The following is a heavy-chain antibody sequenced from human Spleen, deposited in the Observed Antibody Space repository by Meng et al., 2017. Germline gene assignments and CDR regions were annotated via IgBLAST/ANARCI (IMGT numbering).Heavy chain of an antibody. CDR2: INHSGST. CDR1: GGSFSGYY. V-gene: IGHV4-34*01. CDR3: GGSSGYPIDY. D-gene: IGHD3-22*01. Sequence: QVRLEQGGAGLLKPSETTSLPCAVYGGSFSGYYWSWIRQPSGKGLEWIGEINHSGSTNYNPSLKSRVTISVDTSKNQFSLKLSSVTAADTAVYYCGGSSGYPIDYWGQGTLVTVSS. J-gene: IGHJ4*02.